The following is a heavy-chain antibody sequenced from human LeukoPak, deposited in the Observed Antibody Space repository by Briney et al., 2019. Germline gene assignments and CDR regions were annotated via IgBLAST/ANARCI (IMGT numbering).Heavy chain of an antibody. CDR3: ASSPSPKDCSGGSCYPLDYYYYMDV. CDR1: GGTFSSYA. J-gene: IGHJ6*03. CDR2: IIPIFGTA. Sequence: SVKVSCKASGGTFSSYAISWVRQAPGQGLEWMGGIIPIFGTANYAQKFQGRVTITADESTSTAYMELSSLRSEDTAVYYCASSPSPKDCSGGSCYPLDYYYYMDVWGKGTTVTVSS. D-gene: IGHD2-15*01. V-gene: IGHV1-69*01.